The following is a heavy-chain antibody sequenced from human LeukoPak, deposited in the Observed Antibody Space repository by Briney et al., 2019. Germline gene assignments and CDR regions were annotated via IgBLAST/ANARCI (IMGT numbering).Heavy chain of an antibody. Sequence: GGSLRLSCAASGFTFSDYYMSWIRQAPGKGLEWVSSIFPSGGEIHYADSVRGRFTISRDNSKSTLSLQMNSLRAEDTAVYYCARATWDPNYYYYMDVWGKGTTVTISS. CDR1: GFTFSDYY. CDR3: ARATWDPNYYYYMDV. D-gene: IGHD1-26*01. CDR2: IFPSGGEI. J-gene: IGHJ6*03. V-gene: IGHV3-11*04.